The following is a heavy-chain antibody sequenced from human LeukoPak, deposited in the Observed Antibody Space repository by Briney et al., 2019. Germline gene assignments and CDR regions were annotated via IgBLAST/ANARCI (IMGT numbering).Heavy chain of an antibody. J-gene: IGHJ4*02. CDR3: ARDPTSWYAPNGYFDY. CDR2: ISSSSSTI. V-gene: IGHV3-48*04. Sequence: GGSLRLSCAASGFTFSSYSMNWVRQAPGKGLEWVSYISSSSSTIYYADSVKGRFTISRDNAKNSLYLQMNSLRAEDTAVYYCARDPTSWYAPNGYFDYWGQGTLVTVSS. CDR1: GFTFSSYS. D-gene: IGHD6-13*01.